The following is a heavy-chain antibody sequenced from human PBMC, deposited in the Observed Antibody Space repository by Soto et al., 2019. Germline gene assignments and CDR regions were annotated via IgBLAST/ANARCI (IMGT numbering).Heavy chain of an antibody. CDR2: INPSGGST. D-gene: IGHD3-9*01. Sequence: ASVKVSCKASGYTFTSYYMHWVRQAPGQGLEWMGIINPSGGSTSYAQKFQGRVTMTRDTSTSTVYMELSSLRCEDTAVYYCARDVREFQEYSVLRDSDWPNYGMGVWGQGTTVTVSS. V-gene: IGHV1-46*01. J-gene: IGHJ6*02. CDR3: ARDVREFQEYSVLRDSDWPNYGMGV. CDR1: GYTFTSYY.